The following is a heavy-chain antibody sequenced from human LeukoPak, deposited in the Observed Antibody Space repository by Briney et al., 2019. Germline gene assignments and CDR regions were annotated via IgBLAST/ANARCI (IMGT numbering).Heavy chain of an antibody. CDR3: ARELVSKRAAFDI. CDR1: GYTFTSYG. Sequence: ASVNVSCKASGYTFTSYGISWVRQAPGQGLEWMGWISAYNGNTNYAQKLQGRVTMTTDTSTRTAYMELRSLRSDHTAVYYCARELVSKRAAFDIWGQGTMVTVSS. D-gene: IGHD2-8*01. J-gene: IGHJ3*02. CDR2: ISAYNGNT. V-gene: IGHV1-18*01.